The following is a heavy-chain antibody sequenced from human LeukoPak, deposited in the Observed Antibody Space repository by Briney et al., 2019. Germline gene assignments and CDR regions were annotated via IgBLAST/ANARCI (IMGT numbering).Heavy chain of an antibody. V-gene: IGHV1-69*13. D-gene: IGHD3-22*01. CDR3: ARGHYYDSSGQETY. Sequence: SVKVSCKASGGTFSSYAISWVRQAPGQGLEWMGGIIPIFGTANYAQKFQGRVTITADESTSTAYMELSSLRAEDTAVYYCARGHYYDSSGQETYWGQGTLVTVSS. J-gene: IGHJ4*02. CDR2: IIPIFGTA. CDR1: GGTFSSYA.